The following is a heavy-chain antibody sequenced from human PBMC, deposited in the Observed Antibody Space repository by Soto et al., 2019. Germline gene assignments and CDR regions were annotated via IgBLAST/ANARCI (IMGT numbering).Heavy chain of an antibody. CDR3: ARDCCLTATYS. V-gene: IGHV3-48*01. Sequence: EVQLVDSGGGLIQPGGSLRLTCAASGFSFSDSKMNWVRQVPGKGLQWLSFITASSSDVRYAESVEGRFTISRDNAKNPLYRKMNSLRAEGTGVYYCARDCCLTATYSWGQGTLVTVSS. J-gene: IGHJ4*02. D-gene: IGHD4-17*01. CDR1: GFSFSDSK. CDR2: ITASSSDV.